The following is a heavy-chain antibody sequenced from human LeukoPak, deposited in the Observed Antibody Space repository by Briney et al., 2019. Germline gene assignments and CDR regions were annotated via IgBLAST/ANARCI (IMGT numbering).Heavy chain of an antibody. J-gene: IGHJ4*02. D-gene: IGHD5-18*01. CDR1: GLTFSSYG. CDR2: IWYDGSNK. CDR3: ARARAMVFDY. V-gene: IGHV3-33*01. Sequence: GRSLRLSCAASGLTFSSYGMHWVRQAPGKGLEWVAVIWYDGSNKYYADSVKGRFTISRDNSKNTLYLQMNSLRAEDTAVYYCARARAMVFDYWGQGTLVTVSS.